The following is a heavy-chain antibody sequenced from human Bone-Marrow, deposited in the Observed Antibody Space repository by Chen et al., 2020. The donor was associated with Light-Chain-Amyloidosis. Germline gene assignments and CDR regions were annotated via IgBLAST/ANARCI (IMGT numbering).Heavy chain of an antibody. D-gene: IGHD3-22*01. CDR3: ATGRYYYDSSGYYYDYYYMDV. CDR2: FDPEDGET. CDR1: GYTFTSYY. V-gene: IGHV1-24*01. Sequence: QVQLVQSGAEVKKPGASVKVSCKASGYTFTSYYMHWVRQAPGKGLEWMGGFDPEDGETIYAQKFQGRVTMTEDTSTDTAYMELSSLRSEDTAVYYCATGRYYYDSSGYYYDYYYMDVWGKGTTVTVPS. J-gene: IGHJ6*03.